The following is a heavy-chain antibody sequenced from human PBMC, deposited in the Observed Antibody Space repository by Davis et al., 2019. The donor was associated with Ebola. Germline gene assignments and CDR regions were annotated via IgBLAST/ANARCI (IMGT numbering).Heavy chain of an antibody. D-gene: IGHD5-12*01. J-gene: IGHJ4*01. V-gene: IGHV3-74*01. CDR3: VRDSGYYSHDY. CDR2: IDPDGTGT. Sequence: PGGSLRLSCAASGFTFSTFHIHWVRQTPGKGLVWVARIDPDGTGTNYADSVKGRFTISRDNAENTLSLQMNSLRVEDTAVYYCVRDSGYYSHDYWGHGTLVTVSS. CDR1: GFTFSTFH.